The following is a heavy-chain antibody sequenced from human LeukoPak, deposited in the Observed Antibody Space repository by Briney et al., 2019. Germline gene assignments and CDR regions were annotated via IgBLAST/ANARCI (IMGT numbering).Heavy chain of an antibody. CDR1: GFTFSTFA. J-gene: IGHJ4*02. Sequence: GGSLRLSCAASGFTFSTFAMIWVRQPPGKGLEWVSAISGSGGSTYYADSVKGRFTISRDNAKNSLYLQMNSLRPEDTALYYCAKDIRGSFSSGEIDSWGQGTLVTVSS. V-gene: IGHV3-23*01. D-gene: IGHD1-26*01. CDR3: AKDIRGSFSSGEIDS. CDR2: ISGSGGST.